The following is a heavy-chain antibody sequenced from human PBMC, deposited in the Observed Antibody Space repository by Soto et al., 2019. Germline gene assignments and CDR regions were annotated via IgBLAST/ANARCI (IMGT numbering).Heavy chain of an antibody. D-gene: IGHD6-19*01. V-gene: IGHV3-15*01. CDR1: GFTFSDAW. J-gene: IGHJ6*02. CDR2: IKSKTDGGTT. Sequence: GGSLRLSCAASGFTFSDAWMTWVRQAPGKGLEWVGRIKSKTDGGTTDYAAPVKGRFTISRDDSKNTLYLQMNSLKTEDTAVYYCTTDVLSGWYESRDYYYYGMDVWGQGTTVTVSS. CDR3: TTDVLSGWYESRDYYYYGMDV.